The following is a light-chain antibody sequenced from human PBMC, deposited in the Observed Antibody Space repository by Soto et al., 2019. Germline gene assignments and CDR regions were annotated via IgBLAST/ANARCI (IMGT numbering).Light chain of an antibody. CDR3: QQYNSYWT. V-gene: IGKV1-5*01. CDR1: QSISSW. J-gene: IGKJ1*01. CDR2: DAS. Sequence: DIQLTQSSSTLSASLGDRVTITCRASQSISSWLAWYQQKPGKAPQLLIYDASSLESGVPSRFSGSGSGTEFTLTISSLKPEDFATYYCQQYNSYWTFGQGTKVDIK.